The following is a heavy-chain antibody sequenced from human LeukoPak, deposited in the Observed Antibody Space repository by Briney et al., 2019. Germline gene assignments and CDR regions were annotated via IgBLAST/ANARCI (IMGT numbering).Heavy chain of an antibody. V-gene: IGHV1-2*02. CDR1: GYSFTNYW. D-gene: IGHD4-17*01. Sequence: ASVKVSCKASGYSFTNYWLHWVRQAPGQGLEWMGWINPNSGGTNYAQKFQGRVTMTRDTSISTAYMELSRLRSDDTAVYYCARSMTTVPYLLNYWGQGTLVTVSS. J-gene: IGHJ4*02. CDR3: ARSMTTVPYLLNY. CDR2: INPNSGGT.